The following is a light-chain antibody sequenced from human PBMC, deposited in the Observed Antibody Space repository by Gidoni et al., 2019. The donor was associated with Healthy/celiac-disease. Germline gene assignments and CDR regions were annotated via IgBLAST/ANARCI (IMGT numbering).Light chain of an antibody. J-gene: IGLJ1*01. Sequence: QSDLTQPPSASGSPGQSVTISCTGTSSDVGGYNYVSWYQQHPGKAPKSMIYEVSKRPSGVPDRFSGSKSGNTASLPVSGLQAEDEADYYCSSYAGSNNLVFGTGTKVTVL. CDR1: SSDVGGYNY. CDR3: SSYAGSNNLV. V-gene: IGLV2-8*01. CDR2: EVS.